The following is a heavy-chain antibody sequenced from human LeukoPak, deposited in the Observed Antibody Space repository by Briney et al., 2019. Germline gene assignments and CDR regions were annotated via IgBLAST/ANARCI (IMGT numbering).Heavy chain of an antibody. J-gene: IGHJ4*02. CDR2: ISSSGSMT. CDR3: AKSHGDYGLLDY. CDR1: GFTFSNYA. V-gene: IGHV3-23*01. Sequence: GGSLRLSCAASGFTFSNYAMSWVRQAPGKGLEWVSGISSSGSMTYYADSVKGRFTISRDNSRNTLHLQMNSLRSEDTALYYCAKSHGDYGLLDYWGQGTLVTVSS. D-gene: IGHD4-17*01.